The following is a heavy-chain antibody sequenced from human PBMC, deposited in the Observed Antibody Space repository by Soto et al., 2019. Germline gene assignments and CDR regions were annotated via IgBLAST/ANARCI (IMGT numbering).Heavy chain of an antibody. CDR2: ISGRGGTI. CDR1: GFTVNTYV. J-gene: IGHJ4*02. V-gene: IGHV3-23*01. Sequence: GGSLRLSCAGSGFTVNTYVMTWFRQAPGKGLEWVSSISGRGGTIYYADSVKGRFIISRDNSKDTLFLQMNSLRVADTAMYYCTKSYSGRPFAYWGQGTLVTVSS. CDR3: TKSYSGRPFAY. D-gene: IGHD1-26*01.